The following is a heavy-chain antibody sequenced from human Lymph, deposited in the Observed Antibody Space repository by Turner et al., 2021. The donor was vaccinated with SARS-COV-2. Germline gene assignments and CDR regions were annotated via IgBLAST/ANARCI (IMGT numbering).Heavy chain of an antibody. V-gene: IGHV3-30-3*01. J-gene: IGHJ2*01. CDR2: ISYDGSNK. Sequence: QVQLVESGGGVVQPGGSLRLSCSASGFTFSSYAMHWVRQAPGKGLEWVAVISYDGSNKYYADSVKGRFTISRDNSKNTLYLQMNSLRAEDTAVYYCARVGIAVAGMDWYFDLWGRGTLVTVSS. CDR1: GFTFSSYA. CDR3: ARVGIAVAGMDWYFDL. D-gene: IGHD6-19*01.